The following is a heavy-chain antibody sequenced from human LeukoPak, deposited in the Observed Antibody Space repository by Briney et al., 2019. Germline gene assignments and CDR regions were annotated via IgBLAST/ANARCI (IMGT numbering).Heavy chain of an antibody. CDR1: GFTFSTYT. CDR2: ISYDGSNK. Sequence: GGSLRLSCAASGFTFSTYTMHWVRQAPGKGLEWVALISYDGSNKYSADSVKGRFTISRDNSKNTLYLQMNSLRAEDTALYYCAKKLFTGMGYYFDSWGQGTLVTVSS. D-gene: IGHD3-10*01. V-gene: IGHV3-30-3*02. CDR3: AKKLFTGMGYYFDS. J-gene: IGHJ4*02.